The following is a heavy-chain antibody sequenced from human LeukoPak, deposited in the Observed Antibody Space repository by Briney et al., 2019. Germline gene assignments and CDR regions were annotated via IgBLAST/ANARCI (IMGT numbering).Heavy chain of an antibody. J-gene: IGHJ3*02. D-gene: IGHD4-23*01. CDR1: GFTFSSYG. CDR3: ARAFVYYGGNPGAFDI. CDR2: IRYDGSNK. V-gene: IGHV3-30*02. Sequence: GGSLRLSCAASGFTFSSYGMHWVRQAPGKGLEWVAFIRYDGSNKYYADSVKGRFTISRDNSKNTLYLQMNSLRAEDTAMYYCARAFVYYGGNPGAFDIWGQGTMVTVSS.